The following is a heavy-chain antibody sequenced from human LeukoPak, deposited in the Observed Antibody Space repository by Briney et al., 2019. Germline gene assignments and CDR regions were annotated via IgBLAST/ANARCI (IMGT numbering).Heavy chain of an antibody. Sequence: PGRSLRLSCAASGSTFSSYAMHWVRQAPGKGLEWVAVISYDGSNKYYADSVKGRFTISRDNSKNTLYLQMNSLRAEDTAVYYCARGGYDYWGQGTLVTVSS. J-gene: IGHJ4*02. V-gene: IGHV3-30-3*01. CDR3: ARGGYDY. CDR1: GSTFSSYA. CDR2: ISYDGSNK. D-gene: IGHD3-16*01.